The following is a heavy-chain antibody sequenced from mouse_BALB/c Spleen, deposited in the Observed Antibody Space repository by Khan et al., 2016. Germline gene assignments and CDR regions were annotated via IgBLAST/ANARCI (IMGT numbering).Heavy chain of an antibody. V-gene: IGHV3-6*02. CDR1: GYSITSGYY. CDR2: ISYDGSN. J-gene: IGHJ2*01. CDR3: AGDSYYFDS. Sequence: EVQLVESGPGLVKPSQSLSLTCSVTGYSITSGYYWNWIRQFPGNKLEWMGYISYDGSNNHNPSLTNRISITRDTSKNQVFLKLNSVTTENTATYYCAGDSYYFDSWGQGTTLTVTS.